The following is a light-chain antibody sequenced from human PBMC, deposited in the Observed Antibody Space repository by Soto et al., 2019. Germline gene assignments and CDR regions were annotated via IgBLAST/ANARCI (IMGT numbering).Light chain of an antibody. V-gene: IGKV3-20*01. CDR3: QQYGSSPHT. J-gene: IGKJ2*01. CDR2: GAS. Sequence: EIWLTQSPGTLSLSPGEIATLSCRASQSVSSSDLAWYQHKPGQAPRLLIYGASSRATGIPDRFSGSGSGTDFTLTISRLEPEDFAVYYCQQYGSSPHTFGQGTQLEIK. CDR1: QSVSSSD.